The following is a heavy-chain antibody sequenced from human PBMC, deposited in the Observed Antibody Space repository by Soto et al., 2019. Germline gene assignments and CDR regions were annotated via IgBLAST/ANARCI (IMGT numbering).Heavy chain of an antibody. CDR1: GGTFSSYA. D-gene: IGHD2-2*01. V-gene: IGHV1-69*06. Sequence: SVKVSCKASGGTFSSYAISWVRQAPGQGLEWMGGIIPTFGTANYAQKFQGRVTITADKSTSTAYMELSSLRSEDTAVYYCAREYCSSTSCYWGFDPWGQGTLVTVSS. CDR2: IIPTFGTA. CDR3: AREYCSSTSCYWGFDP. J-gene: IGHJ5*02.